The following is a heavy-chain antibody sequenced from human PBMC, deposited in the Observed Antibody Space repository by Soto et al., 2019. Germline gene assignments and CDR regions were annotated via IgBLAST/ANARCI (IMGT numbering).Heavy chain of an antibody. CDR3: ARGGGYSYGYVDY. Sequence: KPSETLSLTCAVYGGSFSGYYWSWIRQPPGKGLEWIGEINHSGSTNYNPSLKSRVTISVDTSKNQFSLKLSSVTAADTAVYYCARGGGYSYGYVDYWGQGTLVTVSS. CDR1: GGSFSGYY. V-gene: IGHV4-34*01. J-gene: IGHJ4*02. CDR2: INHSGST. D-gene: IGHD5-18*01.